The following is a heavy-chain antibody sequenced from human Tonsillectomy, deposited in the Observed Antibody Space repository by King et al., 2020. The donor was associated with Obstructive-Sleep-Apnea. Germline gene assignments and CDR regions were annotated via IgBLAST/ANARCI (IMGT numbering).Heavy chain of an antibody. D-gene: IGHD3-3*01. V-gene: IGHV3-64*01. Sequence: VQLVESGGGLVQPGGSLRLSCAASEFTFSSYSMHWVRQAPGKGLEYVSGISNNGGSTYYANSVKGRFTISRDNSKSKLYLQMGSLRTEDMAVYYCAGGAGFFFEYWGQGTLVTVSS. J-gene: IGHJ4*02. CDR3: AGGAGFFFEY. CDR1: EFTFSSYS. CDR2: ISNNGGST.